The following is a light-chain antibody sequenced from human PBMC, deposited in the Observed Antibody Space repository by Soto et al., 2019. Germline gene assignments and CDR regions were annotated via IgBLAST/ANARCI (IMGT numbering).Light chain of an antibody. CDR1: QSVGSVY. CDR2: DAS. Sequence: DIVLTQSPGTLSLCPGERATLSCRASQSVGSVYLAWYQQKPGQAPRLLIYDASNRATGIPARFSGSGSGTDFTLTISSLEPEDFAVYYCQQRSNWPITFGQGTRLEIK. J-gene: IGKJ5*01. V-gene: IGKV3-11*01. CDR3: QQRSNWPIT.